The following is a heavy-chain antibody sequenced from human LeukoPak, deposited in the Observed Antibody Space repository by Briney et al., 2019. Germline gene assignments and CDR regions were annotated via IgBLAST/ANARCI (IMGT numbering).Heavy chain of an antibody. V-gene: IGHV4-61*08. CDR2: IYYSGST. CDR1: GVSVSSGDYY. D-gene: IGHD1-26*01. CDR3: ARGRSPGSYAY. Sequence: PSETLSLTCTVSGVSVSSGDYYWSWIRQPPGKGLERIGYIYYSGSTNYNPSLKSRVTLSVDTSKNQFSLTLSSVTAADTAVYYCARGRSPGSYAYWGQGTLVIVSS. J-gene: IGHJ4*02.